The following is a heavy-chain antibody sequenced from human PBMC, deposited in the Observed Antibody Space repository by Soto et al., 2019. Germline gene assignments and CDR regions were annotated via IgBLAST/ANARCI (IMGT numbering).Heavy chain of an antibody. D-gene: IGHD3-3*01. CDR2: IYPGESDT. V-gene: IGHV5-51*01. CDR1: GYSFTSYW. CDR3: KRHSPLGVTIFGVVNSKYSYCGMDV. J-gene: IGHJ6*02. Sequence: EVQLVQSGAEVKKPGESLKISCKGSGYSFTSYWIGWVRQMPGQGLEWMGIIYPGESDTRYSPSFQGQVTISAGKSIRTPYMLCSSMKASDKAMYYCKRHSPLGVTIFGVVNSKYSYCGMDVLGRGTTVTVSS.